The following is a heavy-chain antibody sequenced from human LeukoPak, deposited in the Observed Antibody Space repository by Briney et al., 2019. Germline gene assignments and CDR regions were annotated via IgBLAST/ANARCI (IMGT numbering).Heavy chain of an antibody. V-gene: IGHV1-18*01. D-gene: IGHD4-17*01. CDR1: GYTFATYG. CDR3: ARTRGDYGDYGMDV. Sequence: ASVKVSCKASGYTFATYGISWVRQAPGQGLEWMGWISAYNGDTNYAQKLQGRVTMTTDTSTSTAYMELRSLRSDDTAVYYCARTRGDYGDYGMDVWGQGTTVTVSS. J-gene: IGHJ6*02. CDR2: ISAYNGDT.